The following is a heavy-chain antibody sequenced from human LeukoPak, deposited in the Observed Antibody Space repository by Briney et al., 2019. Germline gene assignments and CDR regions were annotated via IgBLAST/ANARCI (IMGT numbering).Heavy chain of an antibody. Sequence: PGGSLRLSCAASGFTFSNAWMSWVRQAPGKGLEWVSVIYSGGSTYYADSVKGRFTISRDNSKNTLYLQMNSLRAEDTAVYYCARADYYFDYWGQGTLVTVSS. D-gene: IGHD2-21*02. V-gene: IGHV3-66*01. CDR1: GFTFSNAW. J-gene: IGHJ4*02. CDR3: ARADYYFDY. CDR2: IYSGGST.